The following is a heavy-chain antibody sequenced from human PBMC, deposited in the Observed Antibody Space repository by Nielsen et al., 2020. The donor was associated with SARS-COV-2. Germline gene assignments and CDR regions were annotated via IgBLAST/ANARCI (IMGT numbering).Heavy chain of an antibody. CDR2: INPSGGST. D-gene: IGHD3-3*01. J-gene: IGHJ5*02. V-gene: IGHV1-46*01. Sequence: WVRQAPGQGLEWMGIINPSGGSTSYAQKFQGRVTMTRDTSTSTVYMELSSLRSEDTAVYYCARGPGSYYDFWSGSLDYNWFDPRGQGTLVTVSS. CDR3: ARGPGSYYDFWSGSLDYNWFDP.